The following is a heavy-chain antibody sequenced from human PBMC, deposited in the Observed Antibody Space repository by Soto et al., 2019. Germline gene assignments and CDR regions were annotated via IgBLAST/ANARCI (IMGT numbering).Heavy chain of an antibody. J-gene: IGHJ4*02. CDR1: GGSIGGYY. D-gene: IGHD3-10*01. CDR3: ANSHGSGTYFIS. CDR2: ISYSGSA. Sequence: QVQLQESGPGLVKPSETLSLICTVSGGSIGGYYWNWIRPPPGKGLEWMGYISYSGSADYNPSLTSRVTVPQAPSRNQFSLRLSSVTAADTATYYCANSHGSGTYFISGGQGTRVTFSS. V-gene: IGHV4-59*01.